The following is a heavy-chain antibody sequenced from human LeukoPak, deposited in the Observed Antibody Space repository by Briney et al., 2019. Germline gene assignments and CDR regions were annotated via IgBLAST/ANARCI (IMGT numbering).Heavy chain of an antibody. J-gene: IGHJ4*02. CDR1: GYSFTGKF. D-gene: IGHD3/OR15-3a*01. V-gene: IGHV1-2*02. CDR2: IDPNSGGT. CDR3: ARDREGLAYFDY. Sequence: RSSVKVSFKASGYSFTGKFIHWVRQAPAQGREWMGWIDPNSGGTDYAHKFRGRGTMTSDTSTSTAYMDLSRLISDDTAVYNCARDREGLAYFDYWGQGTLVTVSS.